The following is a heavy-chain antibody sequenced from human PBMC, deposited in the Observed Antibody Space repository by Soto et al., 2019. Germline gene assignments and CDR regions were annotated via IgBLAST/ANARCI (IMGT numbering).Heavy chain of an antibody. D-gene: IGHD2-2*01. Sequence: HPGGSLRLSCAASGFTFSSYAMHWVRQAPGKGLEWVAVISYDGSNKYYADSVKGRFTISRDNSKNTLYLQMNSLRAEDTAVYYCAKGLVRVVPAAIGHYYGMDVWGQGTRVTVSS. V-gene: IGHV3-30-3*01. CDR2: ISYDGSNK. CDR1: GFTFSSYA. CDR3: AKGLVRVVPAAIGHYYGMDV. J-gene: IGHJ6*02.